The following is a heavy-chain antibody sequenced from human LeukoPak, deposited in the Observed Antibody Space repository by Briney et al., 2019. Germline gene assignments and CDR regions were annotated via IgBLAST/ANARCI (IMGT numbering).Heavy chain of an antibody. Sequence: GGSLRLSLAASGFTFDSYSRNGVRKVPGKGLGWVPSISSTASFIYYADSVKGRFTISRDNAKNSLYLQMNSLRAEDMAVYDCAREVYCSGDCPFDYWGQGTLVTVSS. CDR2: ISSTASFI. CDR3: AREVYCSGDCPFDY. V-gene: IGHV3-21*01. CDR1: GFTFDSYS. D-gene: IGHD2-21*02. J-gene: IGHJ4*02.